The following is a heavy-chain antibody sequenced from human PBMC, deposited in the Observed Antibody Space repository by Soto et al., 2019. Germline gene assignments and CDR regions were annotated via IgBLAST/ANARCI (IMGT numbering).Heavy chain of an antibody. CDR1: GFTFSSYS. CDR3: ARAWEFNDYGESWWYFDL. V-gene: IGHV3-21*01. J-gene: IGHJ2*01. Sequence: EVQLVESGGGLVKPGGSLRLSCAASGFTFSSYSMNWVRQAPGKGLEWVSSISSSSSYIYYADSVKGRFTISRDNAKNSLYLQMNSLRAEDTAAYYCARAWEFNDYGESWWYFDLWGRGTLVTVSS. D-gene: IGHD4-17*01. CDR2: ISSSSSYI.